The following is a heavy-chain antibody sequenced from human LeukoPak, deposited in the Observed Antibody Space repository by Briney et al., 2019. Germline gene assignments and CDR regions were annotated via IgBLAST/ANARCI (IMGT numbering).Heavy chain of an antibody. D-gene: IGHD3-16*01. CDR1: GLTFKTYT. CDR3: AREGGYQYYYAMDV. CDR2: ISSSSSYI. V-gene: IGHV3-21*01. Sequence: NPGGSLRLSCAASGLTFKTYTMHWVRQAPGMGLEWVSSISSSSSYIFYADSVKGRFTISRDNAKNSLYLQMSSLRAEDAAVYYCAREGGYQYYYAMDVWGQGTTVTVSS. J-gene: IGHJ6*02.